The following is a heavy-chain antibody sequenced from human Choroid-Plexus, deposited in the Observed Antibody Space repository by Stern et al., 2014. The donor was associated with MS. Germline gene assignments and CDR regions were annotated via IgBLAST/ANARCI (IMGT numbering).Heavy chain of an antibody. D-gene: IGHD3-3*01. J-gene: IGHJ6*02. V-gene: IGHV1-2*02. CDR1: GYIFTGYY. CDR3: ARDQRGITIFGVVTDYYYLGMDV. CDR2: INPTTGGT. Sequence: QVQLQQSGAEVKKPGASVKVSCKTSGYIFTGYYIHWVRQAPGQGLEWMAWINPTTGGTKYAQKFQGRVTMSRDTSISTAYVELSSLTSDDTAVYYCARDQRGITIFGVVTDYYYLGMDVWGQGTTVTVSS.